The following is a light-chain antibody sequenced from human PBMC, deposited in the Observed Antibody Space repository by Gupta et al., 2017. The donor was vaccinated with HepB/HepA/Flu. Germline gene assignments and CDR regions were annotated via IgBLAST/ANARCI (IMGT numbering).Light chain of an antibody. CDR2: KGS. J-gene: IGKJ1*01. CDR3: RQCKQFPRT. CDR1: QSLVHSNGNTY. V-gene: IGKV2-24*01. Sequence: EIVMTQTPLSLPVTLGQPASISCRSSQSLVHSNGNTYLSWLQQRPGQPPRVLIYKGSNRDSVVPDRFSGSGAGTDFTLYISRVESEDVGVYYCRQCKQFPRTFGQGTKVEIK.